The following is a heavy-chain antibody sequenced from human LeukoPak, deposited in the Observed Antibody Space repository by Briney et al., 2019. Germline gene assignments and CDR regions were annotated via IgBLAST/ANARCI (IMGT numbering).Heavy chain of an antibody. V-gene: IGHV4-39*02. CDR2: IYYSGST. CDR3: ARDVSYGYFDY. Sequence: PSETLSLTCTVSGGSISSSSYYWGWIRQPPGKGLEWIGSIYYSGSTYYNPSLKSRVTISVDTSKNQFSLKLSSVTAADTAVYYCARDVSYGYFDYWGQGTLVTVSS. J-gene: IGHJ4*02. D-gene: IGHD5-18*01. CDR1: GGSISSSSYY.